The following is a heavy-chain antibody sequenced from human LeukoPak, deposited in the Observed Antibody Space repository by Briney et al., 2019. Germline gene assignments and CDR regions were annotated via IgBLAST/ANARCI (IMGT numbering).Heavy chain of an antibody. V-gene: IGHV3-23*01. D-gene: IGHD5-24*01. CDR1: GFTFSSYA. CDR3: AKDNDDGRRDGYSSFDY. CDR2: IGASGAGT. J-gene: IGHJ4*02. Sequence: GGSLRLSCAASGFTFSSYAINWVRQAPGKGLEWVSAIGASGAGTYYADSVKGRFTILRDNSKSTLYLQMNSLRAEDTALYYCAKDNDDGRRDGYSSFDYWGQGTLVTVSS.